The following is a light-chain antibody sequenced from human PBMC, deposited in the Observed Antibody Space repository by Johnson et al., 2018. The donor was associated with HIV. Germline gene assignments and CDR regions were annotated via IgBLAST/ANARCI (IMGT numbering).Light chain of an antibody. J-gene: IGLJ1*01. CDR1: SSNIGNNY. CDR2: ENN. CDR3: GTWDTRLTAYV. V-gene: IGLV1-51*02. Sequence: QSVLTQPPSVSAAPGQKVTISCSGSSSNIGNNYVSWYQQLPGTAPKLLIYENNKRPSRIPDRFSGSKSGPSATLGITGLQNGDEADYYCGTWDTRLTAYVFGTGTKVTVL.